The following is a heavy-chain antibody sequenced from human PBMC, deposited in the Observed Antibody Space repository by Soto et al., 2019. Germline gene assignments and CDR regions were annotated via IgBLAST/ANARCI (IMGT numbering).Heavy chain of an antibody. CDR2: LSSNGIGT. Sequence: TVSSFGMQWVRQAPGKGLEHVSTLSSNGIGTYYADSVKGRFTFSRDTSKNTLYLQMSSLRTEDTAVYYCVKDMGQAAVGIRYPYGLDVWGLGTTVTV. J-gene: IGHJ6*02. V-gene: IGHV3-64D*06. D-gene: IGHD6-13*01. CDR1: TVSSFG. CDR3: VKDMGQAAVGIRYPYGLDV.